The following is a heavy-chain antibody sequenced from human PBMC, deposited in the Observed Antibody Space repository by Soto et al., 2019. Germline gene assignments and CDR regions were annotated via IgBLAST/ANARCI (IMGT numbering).Heavy chain of an antibody. V-gene: IGHV1-18*01. CDR2: ISAYNGNT. CDR1: GYTFTSYG. D-gene: IGHD4-4*01. J-gene: IGHJ6*02. CDR3: AKFGIRFEDNYDYMIYYYGMDV. Sequence: QVQLVQSGAEVKKPGASVKVSCKASGYTFTSYGISWVRQAPGQGLEWMGWISAYNGNTNYAQKLQGRVTMTTDTSTSTAYMELRSLRSDDTAVYYCAKFGIRFEDNYDYMIYYYGMDVWGQGTTVTVSS.